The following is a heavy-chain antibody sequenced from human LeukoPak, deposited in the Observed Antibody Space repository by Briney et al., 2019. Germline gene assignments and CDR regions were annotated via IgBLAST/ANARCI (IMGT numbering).Heavy chain of an antibody. CDR1: GGSISNYY. J-gene: IGHJ3*02. CDR2: IYYSGST. Sequence: SETLSLTCTVSGGSISNYYWNWIRQPPGRGLEWIRYIYYSGSTSYNPSLKSRVTISVDTSKSHFSLKLSSVTAADTAIYYCARGIIGVAITGAFDIWGQGTMVTVSS. V-gene: IGHV4-59*01. D-gene: IGHD3-3*02. CDR3: ARGIIGVAITGAFDI.